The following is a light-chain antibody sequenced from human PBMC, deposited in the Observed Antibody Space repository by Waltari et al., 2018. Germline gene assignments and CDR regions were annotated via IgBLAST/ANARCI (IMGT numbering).Light chain of an antibody. Sequence: QLVLTQSPSASASLGTSVKLTCTLSSGHSSYALAWHQQQPEKGPRYLMKLNNDGSHSKGDGIPDRFSGSSSGAERYLTISSLQSEDEADYYCQTWGTGIQVFGGGTKLTVL. J-gene: IGLJ3*02. CDR2: LNNDGSH. CDR3: QTWGTGIQV. V-gene: IGLV4-69*01. CDR1: SGHSSYA.